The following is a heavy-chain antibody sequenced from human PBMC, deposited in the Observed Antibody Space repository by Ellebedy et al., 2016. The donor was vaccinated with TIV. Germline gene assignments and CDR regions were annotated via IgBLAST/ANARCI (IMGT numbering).Heavy chain of an antibody. V-gene: IGHV3-13*01. CDR1: GFTFSRHD. D-gene: IGHD6-25*01. J-gene: IGHJ3*01. CDR3: LRSGLVAAAGNNGAFDV. CDR2: IGTVGDT. Sequence: GESLKISXAASGFTFSRHDMHWVRQAPGKGLEWVSGIGTVGDTYYPGSVKGRFLISRDNAKNSLYLQMNSLRAGDTAVYYCLRSGLVAAAGNNGAFDVWGQGTTVTVSS.